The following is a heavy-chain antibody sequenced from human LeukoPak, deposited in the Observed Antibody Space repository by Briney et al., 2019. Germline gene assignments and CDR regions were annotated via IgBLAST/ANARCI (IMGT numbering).Heavy chain of an antibody. CDR2: INPDSGGT. J-gene: IGHJ3*01. Sequence: GASVKVSCRASGYTFTGYYMHWVRQAPRQGLEWMGWINPDSGGTNNAQKFQGRVTMTRDTSISTAYMELSRLRSDDTAVYYCARTFYDTLDSDAFDFWGQGTMVIVSS. CDR1: GYTFTGYY. CDR3: ARTFYDTLDSDAFDF. D-gene: IGHD2/OR15-2a*01. V-gene: IGHV1-2*02.